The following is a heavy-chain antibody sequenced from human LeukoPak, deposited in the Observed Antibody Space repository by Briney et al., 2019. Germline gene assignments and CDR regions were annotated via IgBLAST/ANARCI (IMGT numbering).Heavy chain of an antibody. CDR2: INHSGST. CDR3: ARDPRAAAGTPHDAFDI. CDR1: GGSFSGYY. V-gene: IGHV4-34*01. Sequence: PSETLSLTCAVYGGSFSGYYWSWIRQPPGKGLEWIGEINHSGSTNYNPSLKSRVTISVDTSKNQFSLKLNSVTAADTAVYYCARDPRAAAGTPHDAFDIWGQGTMVTVSS. J-gene: IGHJ3*02. D-gene: IGHD6-13*01.